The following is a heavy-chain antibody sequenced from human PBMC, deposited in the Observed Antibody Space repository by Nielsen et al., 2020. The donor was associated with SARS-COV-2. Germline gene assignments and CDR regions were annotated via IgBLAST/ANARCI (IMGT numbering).Heavy chain of an antibody. CDR3: AKDLGSAGPAAGTIDY. CDR1: GFTFSSYA. Sequence: GESLKISCAASGFTFSSYAMHWVRQAPGKGLEWVAVISYDGSNKYYADSVKGRFTISRDNSKNTLYLQMNSLRAEDTAVYYCAKDLGSAGPAAGTIDYWGQGTLVTVSS. V-gene: IGHV3-30-3*01. D-gene: IGHD6-13*01. J-gene: IGHJ4*02. CDR2: ISYDGSNK.